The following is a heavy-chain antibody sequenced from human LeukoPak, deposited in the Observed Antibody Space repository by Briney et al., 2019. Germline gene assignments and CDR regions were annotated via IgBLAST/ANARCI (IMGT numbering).Heavy chain of an antibody. Sequence: GGSLRLSCAASGFTFSSYAMHWVRQAPGKGLEWVAVISYDGSNKYYADSVKGRFTISRDNSKNTLYLQMNSLRAEDTAVYYCAREGVVVVAEPFDYWGQGTLVTVSS. J-gene: IGHJ4*02. D-gene: IGHD2-15*01. V-gene: IGHV3-30-3*01. CDR1: GFTFSSYA. CDR2: ISYDGSNK. CDR3: AREGVVVVAEPFDY.